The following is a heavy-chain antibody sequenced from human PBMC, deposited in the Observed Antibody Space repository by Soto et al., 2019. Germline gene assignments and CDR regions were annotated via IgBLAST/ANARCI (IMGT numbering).Heavy chain of an antibody. CDR1: GGSFSGYY. D-gene: IGHD3-16*02. V-gene: IGHV4-34*01. Sequence: SETLSLTCAVYGGSFSGYYWSWIRQPPGKGLEWIGEINHSGSTNYNPSLKSRVSISVDTSKNQFSLKLSSVTAADTAVYYCARGGHYDYVWGSYRYRTYFDYWGQGTLVTVSS. CDR2: INHSGST. J-gene: IGHJ4*02. CDR3: ARGGHYDYVWGSYRYRTYFDY.